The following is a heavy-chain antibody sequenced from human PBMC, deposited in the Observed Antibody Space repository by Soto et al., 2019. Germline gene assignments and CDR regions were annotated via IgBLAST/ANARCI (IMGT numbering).Heavy chain of an antibody. V-gene: IGHV4-34*01. CDR3: PRGGISLSFGELLDY. CDR2: MNHSGST. CDR1: GGCVSGYY. J-gene: IGHJ4*02. Sequence: SETLSRTCAVDGGCVSGYYWSWSREPPGKGLEWIGEMNHSGSTNYNPSLKSRVTISVDTSKNQFSRKLSSGTAADTAVYYCPRGGISLSFGELLDYWRQRTLVIV. D-gene: IGHD3-10*01.